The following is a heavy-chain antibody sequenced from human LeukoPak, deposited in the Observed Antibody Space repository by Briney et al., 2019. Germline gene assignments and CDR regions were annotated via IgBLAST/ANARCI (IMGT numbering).Heavy chain of an antibody. J-gene: IGHJ4*02. Sequence: ASVKVSCKASGYTFTGYYMHWVRQSPGQGLECMGLINPNSSSTNYPQKFQGTVTIASDTSISKPYMELSRLRSDDTAVYYCARAGDWYFDYWGQGTLVNVSS. CDR2: INPNSSST. CDR1: GYTFTGYY. CDR3: ARAGDWYFDY. V-gene: IGHV1-2*02. D-gene: IGHD2-21*02.